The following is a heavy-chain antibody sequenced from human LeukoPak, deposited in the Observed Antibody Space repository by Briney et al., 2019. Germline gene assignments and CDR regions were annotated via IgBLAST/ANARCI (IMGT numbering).Heavy chain of an antibody. Sequence: SETLSLTCAVSGGSISSGGYSWSWIRQPPGKGLEWIGYIYHSGSTYYNPSLKSRVTISVDRSKNQFSLKLSSVTAADTAVYYCARGGTSSAAAPFDYWGQGTLVTVSS. V-gene: IGHV4-30-2*01. D-gene: IGHD6-13*01. CDR2: IYHSGST. J-gene: IGHJ4*02. CDR3: ARGGTSSAAAPFDY. CDR1: GGSISSGGYS.